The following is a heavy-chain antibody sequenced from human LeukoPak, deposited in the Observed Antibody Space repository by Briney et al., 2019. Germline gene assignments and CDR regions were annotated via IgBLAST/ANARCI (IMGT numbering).Heavy chain of an antibody. V-gene: IGHV1-69*01. CDR3: AAWGSSRSPRPDMDV. J-gene: IGHJ6*02. CDR1: GGTFSSYA. D-gene: IGHD6-13*01. CDR2: IIPIFGTA. Sequence: GASVKVSCKASGGTFSSYAISWVRQAPGQGLEWMGGIIPIFGTANYAQKFQGRVTITADESTSTAYMELSSLRSENTAVYYCAAWGSSRSPRPDMDVWGQGTKVTVSS.